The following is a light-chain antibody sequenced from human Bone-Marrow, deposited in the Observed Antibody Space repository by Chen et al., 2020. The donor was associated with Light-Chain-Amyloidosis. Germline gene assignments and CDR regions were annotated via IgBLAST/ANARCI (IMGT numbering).Light chain of an antibody. CDR3: KQDGTSPLT. CDR1: QTINSNY. Sequence: EIVLTQSPGTLSLSPGEGANLSCRASQTINSNYLTWYQQKFGQAPRLLIYGSSSRASGIPDRCTGSGSGTDFTLTINRLEPEGFEMYYCKQDGTSPLTFGGRTKVEIK. J-gene: IGKJ4*01. CDR2: GSS. V-gene: IGKV3-20*01.